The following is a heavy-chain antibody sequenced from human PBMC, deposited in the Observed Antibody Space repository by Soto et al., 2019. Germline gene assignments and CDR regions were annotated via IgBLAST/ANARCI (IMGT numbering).Heavy chain of an antibody. J-gene: IGHJ4*02. D-gene: IGHD4-17*01. CDR2: ISYEGDTD. V-gene: IGHV3-30*18. CDR3: AKMKHGVTTRFRADFDY. CDR1: GFTFRTHG. Sequence: GGSLRLSCAASGFTFRTHGMHWVRQAPGKGLEWVALISYEGDTDYYAYSVKGRFTVSRDNSKDTLSLQMNSLRVEDPAVYYCAKMKHGVTTRFRADFDYWGQGTLVTVSS.